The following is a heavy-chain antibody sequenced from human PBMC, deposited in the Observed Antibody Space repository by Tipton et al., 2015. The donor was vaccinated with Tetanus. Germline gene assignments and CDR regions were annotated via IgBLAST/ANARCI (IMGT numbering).Heavy chain of an antibody. V-gene: IGHV1-2*02. J-gene: IGHJ3*01. D-gene: IGHD6-19*01. CDR2: VNPKNGVT. CDR3: AFGLAVAGSDALDF. Sequence: QSGPEVKRPGASVKLSCKASGYTFTGYHLHWVRQAPGQGLEWMGWVNPKNGVTDSAQKFQGRVALTRDTSINTAYMELSRLGSDDTAVYYCAFGLAVAGSDALDFWGQGTMVTVSS. CDR1: GYTFTGYH.